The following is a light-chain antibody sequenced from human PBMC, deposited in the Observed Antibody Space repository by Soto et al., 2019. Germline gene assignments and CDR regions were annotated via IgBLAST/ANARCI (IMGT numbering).Light chain of an antibody. Sequence: SYELTQPPSVSVAPGQTARITCEGNNIGSKSVHWYQQKPGQAPVLVVYGDSDRPSGTPERFSGSDSGNTATLTIGGVEAGDEADYYCQVWDSRSDHVVFGGGTKLTV. J-gene: IGLJ2*01. CDR1: NIGSKS. CDR2: GDS. CDR3: QVWDSRSDHVV. V-gene: IGLV3-21*02.